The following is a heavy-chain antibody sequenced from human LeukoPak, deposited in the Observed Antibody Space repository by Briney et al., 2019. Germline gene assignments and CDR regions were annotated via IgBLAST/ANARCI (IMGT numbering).Heavy chain of an antibody. Sequence: GGSLRLSCAASGFTFSSFAMSWVRQAPGKGLEWVSTISGSGGSTNYADSVKGRFTFSRDNAKNTLYLQMNSLRAEDTAVYYCAKDLPDYGDYIEGYWGQGTLVTVSS. CDR3: AKDLPDYGDYIEGY. J-gene: IGHJ4*02. CDR1: GFTFSSFA. CDR2: ISGSGGST. V-gene: IGHV3-23*01. D-gene: IGHD4-17*01.